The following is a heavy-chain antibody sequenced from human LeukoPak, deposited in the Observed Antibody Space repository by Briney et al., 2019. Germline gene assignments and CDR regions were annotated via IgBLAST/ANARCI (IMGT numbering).Heavy chain of an antibody. V-gene: IGHV3-30*18. Sequence: PGGSLRLSCAASGFTFSNYGMHWVRQAPGKGLEWVVVISYDGSNKYYADSMKGRFTISRDNSKNTLYLQMNSLRAEDTAVYYCANGYYYGSGSYYKEAFDIWGQGTMVTVSS. CDR1: GFTFSNYG. CDR3: ANGYYYGSGSYYKEAFDI. D-gene: IGHD3-10*01. CDR2: ISYDGSNK. J-gene: IGHJ3*02.